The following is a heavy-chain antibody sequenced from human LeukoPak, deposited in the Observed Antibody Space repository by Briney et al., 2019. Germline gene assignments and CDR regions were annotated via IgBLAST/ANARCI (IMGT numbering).Heavy chain of an antibody. V-gene: IGHV4-59*01. CDR2: IYRGST. J-gene: IGHJ4*02. D-gene: IGHD3-16*01. Sequence: SETLSLTCSVSGVSIRTYYWNWIRQPPGKGPEWIGCIYRGSTNYYPSFESRVTISADTSKNQFSLKLTSVTAADTAVYYCARGGDFEIDQWGQGILVTVSS. CDR1: GVSIRTYY. CDR3: ARGGDFEIDQ.